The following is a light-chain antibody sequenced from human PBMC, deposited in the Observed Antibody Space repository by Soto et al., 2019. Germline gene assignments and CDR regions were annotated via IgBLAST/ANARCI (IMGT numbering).Light chain of an antibody. CDR1: SSNIGGNS. CDR2: EIN. Sequence: QSVLTQPPSVSAAPGQKVTISCSGSSSNIGGNSVSWYQQLPGKAPKLMIYEINKRPSGVPDRFSGSKSGNTASLTVSGLQAEDEDDYYCSSFAGSNNFPYVFGTGTRSPS. V-gene: IGLV2-8*01. CDR3: SSFAGSNNFPYV. J-gene: IGLJ1*01.